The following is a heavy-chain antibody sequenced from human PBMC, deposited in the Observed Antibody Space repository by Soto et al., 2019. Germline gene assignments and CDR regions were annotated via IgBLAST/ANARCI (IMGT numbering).Heavy chain of an antibody. J-gene: IGHJ5*02. V-gene: IGHV1-69*13. CDR3: ARTRDRYSGSYWSLPMANWFDP. Sequence: GPSVKVSCKASGGTFSSYAISLVRQAPGQGLEWMGGVIPIFGTANYAQKFQGRVTITADESTSTAYMELSSLRSEDTAVYYCARTRDRYSGSYWSLPMANWFDPWGQGTLVTVSS. CDR2: VIPIFGTA. CDR1: GGTFSSYA. D-gene: IGHD1-26*01.